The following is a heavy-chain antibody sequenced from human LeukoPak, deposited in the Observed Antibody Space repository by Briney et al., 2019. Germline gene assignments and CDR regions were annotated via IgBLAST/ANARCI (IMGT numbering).Heavy chain of an antibody. V-gene: IGHV4-59*01. Sequence: SETLSLTCTVSGGSISSYYWSWIRQPPGKGLEWIGYIYYSGSTNYNPSLKSRVTISVDTSKNQFSLKLSSVTAADTAVYYCARDVYSSSWYGFNWFDPWGQGTLVTVSS. J-gene: IGHJ5*02. CDR2: IYYSGST. CDR3: ARDVYSSSWYGFNWFDP. D-gene: IGHD6-13*01. CDR1: GGSISSYY.